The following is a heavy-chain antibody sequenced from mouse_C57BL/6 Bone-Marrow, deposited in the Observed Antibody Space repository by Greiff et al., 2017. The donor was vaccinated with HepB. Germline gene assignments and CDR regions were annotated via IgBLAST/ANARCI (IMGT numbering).Heavy chain of an antibody. D-gene: IGHD1-1*01. CDR3: AREDYYGTLDY. CDR2: IYPGDGDT. Sequence: VQLQESGAELVKPGASVKISCKASGYAFSSYWMNWVKQRPGKGLEWIGQIYPGDGDTNYNGKFKGKATLTADKSSSTAYMQLSSLTSEDSAVYFCAREDYYGTLDYWGQGTTLIVSS. J-gene: IGHJ2*01. V-gene: IGHV1-80*01. CDR1: GYAFSSYW.